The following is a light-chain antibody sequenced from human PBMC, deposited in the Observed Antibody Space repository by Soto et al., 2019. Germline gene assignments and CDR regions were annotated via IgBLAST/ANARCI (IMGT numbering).Light chain of an antibody. CDR2: EVS. Sequence: IVMTQSPLSLPVTAGEPASVSCRSSQSLLHSNGYNYLDWYLQKPGQSPQLLIYEVSTRVSGVPDRFSGSGSGTDFTPEISRVETDDVGIYYCMQSTQLPPTFGQGTRLEI. CDR3: MQSTQLPPT. J-gene: IGKJ5*01. CDR1: QSLLHSNGYNY. V-gene: IGKV2D-29*02.